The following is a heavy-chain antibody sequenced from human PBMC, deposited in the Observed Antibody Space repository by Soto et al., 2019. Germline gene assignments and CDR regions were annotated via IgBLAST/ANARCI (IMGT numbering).Heavy chain of an antibody. D-gene: IGHD4-17*01. Sequence: QVQLVQSGAEVKKPGASVKVSCKASGSTFPSSTVSWVRQAPGQGLEWMGWLNAHNGNTKYAQKFQGRLTMTTDTSTGTGYMELRSLRSDDTAIYFCAIADYGDPDYWGQGTLVTVSS. CDR2: LNAHNGNT. CDR1: GSTFPSST. V-gene: IGHV1-18*01. CDR3: AIADYGDPDY. J-gene: IGHJ4*02.